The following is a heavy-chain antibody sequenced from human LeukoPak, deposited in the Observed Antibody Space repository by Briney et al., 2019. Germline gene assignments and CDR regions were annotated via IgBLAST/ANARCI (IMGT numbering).Heavy chain of an antibody. CDR2: IYHSGST. Sequence: SETLSLTCAVSGGSISSGGYSWSWIRQPPGKGLEWIGYIYHSGSTYYNPSLKSRVTISVDRSKTQFSLKLSSVTAADTAVYYCARDGGQQRPYWYFDLWGRGTLVTDSS. CDR3: ARDGGQQRPYWYFDL. D-gene: IGHD6-25*01. V-gene: IGHV4-30-2*01. CDR1: GGSISSGGYS. J-gene: IGHJ2*01.